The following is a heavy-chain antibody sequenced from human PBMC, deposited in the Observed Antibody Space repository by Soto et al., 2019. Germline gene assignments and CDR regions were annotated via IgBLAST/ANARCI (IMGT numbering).Heavy chain of an antibody. D-gene: IGHD3-10*01. J-gene: IGHJ3*02. CDR1: GGSISSYY. CDR2: IYYSGST. Sequence: QVQLQESGPGLVKPSETLSLTCTVSGGSISSYYWSWIRQPPGKGLEWIGYIYYSGSTNYNPSLKRRVTKPVYTSKNQFSLKLSSVTVADTAVYYCARVWGGAFDIWGQGTMVTVSS. CDR3: ARVWGGAFDI. V-gene: IGHV4-59*01.